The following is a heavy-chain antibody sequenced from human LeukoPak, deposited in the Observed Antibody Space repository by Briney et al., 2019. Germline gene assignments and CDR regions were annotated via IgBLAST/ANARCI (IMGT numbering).Heavy chain of an antibody. CDR2: ITNSGRLS. CDR1: GFTLSTYL. CDR3: AREASGNYHVFDS. J-gene: IGHJ4*02. V-gene: IGHV3-11*06. D-gene: IGHD6-19*01. Sequence: GGSLRLSCEASGFTLSTYLISLIRQAPGKGLEWDGYITNSGRLSNDAYVVKGRFTISRDNAKQSVYLEMTDLTAEDNGVYYCAREASGNYHVFDSWGQGTLVTVSS.